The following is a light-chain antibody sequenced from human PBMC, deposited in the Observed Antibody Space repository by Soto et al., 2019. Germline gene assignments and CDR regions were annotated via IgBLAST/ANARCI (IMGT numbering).Light chain of an antibody. V-gene: IGLV1-47*01. Sequence: QSVLTQPPSASGTPGQRVTISCSGSSSNIGSNYVYWYQQFPGTAPKLLIYRNNQRPSGVPDRFSVSKSGTSASLAISGLRSEDEADYYCEAWDDSLSGPVFGGGTQLTVL. CDR1: SSNIGSNY. J-gene: IGLJ3*02. CDR2: RNN. CDR3: EAWDDSLSGPV.